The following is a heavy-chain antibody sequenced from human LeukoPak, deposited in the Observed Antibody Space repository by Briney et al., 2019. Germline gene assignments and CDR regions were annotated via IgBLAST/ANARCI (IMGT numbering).Heavy chain of an antibody. CDR2: VCAYNGDT. V-gene: IGHV1-18*04. D-gene: IGHD2-15*01. CDR1: GYTFTSFG. J-gene: IGHJ4*02. CDR3: TRDHCRGDNCPSFDY. Sequence: ASVKVSCKPSGYTFTSFGISWVRPAPGQGLEWMGWVCAYNGDTNYAQKFQGRVTMTTDTSTSTAYMDLRSLRSDDTAVYYCTRDHCRGDNCPSFDYWGQGTLVTVSS.